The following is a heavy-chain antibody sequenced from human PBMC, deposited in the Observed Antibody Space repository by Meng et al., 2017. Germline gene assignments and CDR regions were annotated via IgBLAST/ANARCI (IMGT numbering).Heavy chain of an antibody. CDR1: GGTFSSYA. CDR2: IIPIFGTA. CDR3: ARVYGSGLNDAFDI. Sequence: SVKVSCKASGGTFSSYAISWVRQAPGQGLEWMGGIIPIFGTANYAQKFQGRVTITADESTSTAYMELSSLRSDDTAVYYCARVYGSGLNDAFDIWGQGTMVTVSS. J-gene: IGHJ3*02. V-gene: IGHV1-69*13. D-gene: IGHD3-10*01.